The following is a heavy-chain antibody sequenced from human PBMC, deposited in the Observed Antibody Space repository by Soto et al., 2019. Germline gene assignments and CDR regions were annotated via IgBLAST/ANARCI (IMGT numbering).Heavy chain of an antibody. CDR1: GFTFDDYG. CDR3: ARGGSIAAAGTGIDY. CDR2: INWNGGST. Sequence: EVPLVESGGGVVRPGGSLRLSCAASGFTFDDYGMSWVRQAPGKGLEWVSGINWNGGSTGYADSVKGRFTISRDNAKNSLYLQMNSLRAEDTALYYRARGGSIAAAGTGIDYWGQGTLVTVSS. V-gene: IGHV3-20*04. D-gene: IGHD6-13*01. J-gene: IGHJ4*02.